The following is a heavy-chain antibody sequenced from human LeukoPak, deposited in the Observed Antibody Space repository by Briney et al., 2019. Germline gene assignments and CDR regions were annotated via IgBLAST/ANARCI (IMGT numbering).Heavy chain of an antibody. V-gene: IGHV4-61*01. D-gene: IGHD2-2*01. CDR1: GGSISSSSYY. CDR2: IYYSGST. CDR3: AREGYCSSTSCYYMEV. J-gene: IGHJ6*03. Sequence: PSETLSLTCTVSGGSISSSSYYWGWIRQPPGKGLEWVGYIYYSGSTNYNPSLKSRVTISIDTSKNQFSLKLSSVTAADTAVYYCAREGYCSSTSCYYMEVWGKGTTVTVSS.